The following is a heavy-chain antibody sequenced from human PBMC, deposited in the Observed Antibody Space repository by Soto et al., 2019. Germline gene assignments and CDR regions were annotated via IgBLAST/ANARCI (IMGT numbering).Heavy chain of an antibody. CDR2: IYYSGST. D-gene: IGHD3-3*02. CDR1: GGSIGSYY. V-gene: IGHV4-59*08. J-gene: IGHJ3*02. Sequence: SETLSLTCTVSGGSIGSYYWSWIRQPPGKGLEWIGYIYYSGSTNYNPSLKSRVTISVDTSKNQFSLKLSSVTAADTAVYYCASSILSTADNTPIIAFDIWGQGTMVTVSS. CDR3: ASSILSTADNTPIIAFDI.